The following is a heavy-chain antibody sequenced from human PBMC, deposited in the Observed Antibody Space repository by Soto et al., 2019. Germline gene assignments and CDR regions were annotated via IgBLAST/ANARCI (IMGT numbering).Heavy chain of an antibody. J-gene: IGHJ4*02. CDR3: ASEVVVAARGGHY. CDR1: GFTFSSYW. Sequence: ESGGGLVQPGGSLRLSCAASGFTFSSYWMSWVRQAPGKGLEWVANIKQDGSEKYYVDSVKGRFTISRDNAKNSLYLQMNSLRAEDTAVYYCASEVVVAARGGHYWGQGTLVTVSS. D-gene: IGHD2-15*01. CDR2: IKQDGSEK. V-gene: IGHV3-7*01.